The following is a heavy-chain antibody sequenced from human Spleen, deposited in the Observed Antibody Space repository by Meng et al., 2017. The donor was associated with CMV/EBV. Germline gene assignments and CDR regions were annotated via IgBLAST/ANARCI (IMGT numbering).Heavy chain of an antibody. J-gene: IGHJ4*02. Sequence: GGSLRLSCAASGFTFSSYGMHWVRQAPGKGLEWVAFIRYDGSNKYYADSVKGRFTISRDNAKNSLYLQMNSLRAEDTALYYCAKASGNYHGYFDYWGQGTLVTVSS. CDR3: AKASGNYHGYFDY. CDR2: IRYDGSNK. V-gene: IGHV3-30*02. D-gene: IGHD1-26*01. CDR1: GFTFSSYG.